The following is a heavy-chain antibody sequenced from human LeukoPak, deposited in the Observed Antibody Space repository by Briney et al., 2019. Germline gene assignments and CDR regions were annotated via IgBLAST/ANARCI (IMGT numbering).Heavy chain of an antibody. D-gene: IGHD2-2*01. CDR2: NYYSGRT. V-gene: IGHV4-39*01. J-gene: IGHJ4*02. CDR1: GGSLSSSSYH. CDR3: ARVLPPAANRAPYYFDY. Sequence: PSETLSLTCTVSGGSLSSSSYHWGWLRQPPGKGLEWNGSNYYSGRTYYNSSLQSRVTISVDTSKTQFSLKLSSVPAADTAVYYCARVLPPAANRAPYYFDYWGQGTLVTVSS.